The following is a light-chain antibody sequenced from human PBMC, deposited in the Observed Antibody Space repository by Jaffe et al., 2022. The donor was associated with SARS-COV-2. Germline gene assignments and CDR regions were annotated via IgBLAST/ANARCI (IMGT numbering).Light chain of an antibody. CDR2: AVS. V-gene: IGKV1-39*01. CDR3: QQSYTTPMYT. J-gene: IGKJ2*01. Sequence: DIQMTQSPSSLSASVGDRVTITCRASQAISTYLNWYQQKPGKAPKLLIHAVSNLQSGVPSRFSGSGSGTNFTLIISGLQPEDFATYYCQQSYTTPMYTFGQGTKLEIK. CDR1: QAISTY.